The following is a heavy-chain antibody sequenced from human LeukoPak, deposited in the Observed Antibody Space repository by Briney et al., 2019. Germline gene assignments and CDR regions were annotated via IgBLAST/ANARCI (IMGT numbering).Heavy chain of an antibody. V-gene: IGHV3-33*01. CDR1: GFTFSNYG. CDR3: ARGVMYYDSSGYLFDY. J-gene: IGHJ4*02. D-gene: IGHD3-22*01. CDR2: IWYDGSNK. Sequence: PGGSLRLSCAASGFTFSNYGMHWVRQAPGKGLEWVAIIWYDGSNKYYADSVKGRFTISRDNSKNTLYLQMNSLGAEDTAVYYCARGVMYYDSSGYLFDYWGQGILVTVSS.